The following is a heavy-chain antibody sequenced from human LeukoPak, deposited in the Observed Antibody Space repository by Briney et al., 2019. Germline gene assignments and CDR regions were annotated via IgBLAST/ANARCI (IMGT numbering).Heavy chain of an antibody. J-gene: IGHJ5*02. CDR2: INSDGSST. CDR1: GFTFSSYW. V-gene: IGHV3-74*01. Sequence: GGSLRLSCAASGFTFSSYWMHWVRQAPGKGLVWVSRINSDGSSTSYADSVKGRFTISRDNAKNTLYLQMNSLRAEDTAVYYCARGVGYCSSTSCYVYNWFDPWGQGTLVTVSS. CDR3: ARGVGYCSSTSCYVYNWFDP. D-gene: IGHD2-2*01.